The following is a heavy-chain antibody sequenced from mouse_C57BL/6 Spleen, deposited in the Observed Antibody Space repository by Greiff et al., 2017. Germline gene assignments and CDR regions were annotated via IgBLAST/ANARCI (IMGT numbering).Heavy chain of an antibody. D-gene: IGHD2-10*02. V-gene: IGHV5-17*01. CDR2: ISSGSSTI. J-gene: IGHJ3*01. CDR1: GFTFSDYG. Sequence: EVKLMESGGGLVKPGGSLKLSCAASGFTFSDYGMHWVRQAPEKGLEWVAYISSGSSTIYYADTVKGRFPIARDNAKNTLFLQMTSLRSEDTAMYYCARGYGNYAWFAYWGQGTLVTVSA. CDR3: ARGYGNYAWFAY.